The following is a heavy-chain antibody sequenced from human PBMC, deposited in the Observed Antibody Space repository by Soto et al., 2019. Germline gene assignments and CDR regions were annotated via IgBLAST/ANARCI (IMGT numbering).Heavy chain of an antibody. J-gene: IGHJ4*02. CDR2: IYYSGST. Sequence: SETLSLTCTVSGGSISSGGYYWSWIRQHPGKGLEWIGYIYYSGSTYYNPSLKSRVTISVDTSKNQFSLKLNSVTAADTAVYYCARSSTSANYFDYWGQGTLITVSS. CDR1: GGSISSGGYY. CDR3: ARSSTSANYFDY. D-gene: IGHD2-2*01. V-gene: IGHV4-31*02.